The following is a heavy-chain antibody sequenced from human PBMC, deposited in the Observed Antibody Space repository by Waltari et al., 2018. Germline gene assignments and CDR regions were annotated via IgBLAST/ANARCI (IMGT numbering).Heavy chain of an antibody. Sequence: QLQLQESGPGLVKPSETLSLTCTVSGGSISSSSYYWGWIRQPPGKGLEWIGSIYYSGSTYYTPSLKSRVTISVDTSKNQFSLKLSSVTAADTAVYYCARVLVGATVDYWGQGTLVTVSS. J-gene: IGHJ4*02. CDR2: IYYSGST. V-gene: IGHV4-39*07. CDR3: ARVLVGATVDY. CDR1: GGSISSSSYY. D-gene: IGHD1-26*01.